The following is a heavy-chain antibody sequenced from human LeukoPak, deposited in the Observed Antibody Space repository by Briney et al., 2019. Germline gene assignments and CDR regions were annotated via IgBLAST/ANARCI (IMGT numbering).Heavy chain of an antibody. Sequence: ASVKVSCKASGYTFTSYFMHWVRQAPGQGLEWMGIINPNGGSTRYAQKFQGRVTMTRDTSTSTVFIELSSLRSEDTAVYYCARGIGNGYRLFDYWGQGPLVTVSS. V-gene: IGHV1-46*01. D-gene: IGHD5-24*01. J-gene: IGHJ4*02. CDR2: INPNGGST. CDR1: GYTFTSYF. CDR3: ARGIGNGYRLFDY.